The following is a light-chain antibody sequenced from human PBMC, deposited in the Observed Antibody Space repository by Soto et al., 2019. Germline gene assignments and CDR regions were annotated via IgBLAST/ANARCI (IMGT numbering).Light chain of an antibody. Sequence: QSALTQPASVSGSPGQSITSSCTGTSSDVGGYNYVSWYQQHPGKAPKLMIYEVSNRPSGVSNRFSGSKSGNTASLTISGLQAEDEADYYCSSYTRSSTLVVFGTGTKVTV. CDR3: SSYTRSSTLVV. V-gene: IGLV2-14*01. CDR2: EVS. J-gene: IGLJ1*01. CDR1: SSDVGGYNY.